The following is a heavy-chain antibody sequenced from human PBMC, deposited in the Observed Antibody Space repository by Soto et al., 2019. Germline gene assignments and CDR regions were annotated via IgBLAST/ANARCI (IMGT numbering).Heavy chain of an antibody. D-gene: IGHD6-13*01. V-gene: IGHV4-31*03. CDR1: GGSISSGGYY. CDR2: IYYSGST. CDR3: AAAGRWQYYFDY. J-gene: IGHJ4*02. Sequence: SETLSLTCTVSGGSISSGGYYWSWMRQHPGKGLEWIGYIYYSGSTYYNPSLKSRVTISVDTSKNQFSLKLSSVTAADTAVYYCAAAGRWQYYFDYWGQGTLVTVSS.